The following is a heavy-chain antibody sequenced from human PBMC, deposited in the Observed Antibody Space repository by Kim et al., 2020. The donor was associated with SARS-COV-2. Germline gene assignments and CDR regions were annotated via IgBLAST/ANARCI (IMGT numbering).Heavy chain of an antibody. V-gene: IGHV4-38-2*02. J-gene: IGHJ5*02. CDR2: IYHSGST. CDR3: ARGLASSSGNNWFDP. CDR1: GYSISSGYY. Sequence: SETLSLTCTVSGYSISSGYYWGWIRQPPGKGLEWIGSIYHSGSTYYNPSLKSRVTISVDTSKNQFSLKLSSVTAADTAVYYCARGLASSSGNNWFDPWGQGTLVTVSS. D-gene: IGHD6-13*01.